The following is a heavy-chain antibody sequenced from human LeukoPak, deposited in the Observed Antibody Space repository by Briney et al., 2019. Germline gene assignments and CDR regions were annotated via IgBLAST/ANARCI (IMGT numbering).Heavy chain of an antibody. V-gene: IGHV1-69*13. CDR2: IIPIFGTA. CDR3: ARVGDFWSGYYRPFDY. J-gene: IGHJ4*02. Sequence: SVKVSCTASGGTFISYAISWVRQAPGQGLEWMGGIIPIFGTANYAQKFQGRVTITADESTSTAYMELSSLRSEDTAVYYCARVGDFWSGYYRPFDYWGQGTLVTVSS. D-gene: IGHD3-3*01. CDR1: GGTFISYA.